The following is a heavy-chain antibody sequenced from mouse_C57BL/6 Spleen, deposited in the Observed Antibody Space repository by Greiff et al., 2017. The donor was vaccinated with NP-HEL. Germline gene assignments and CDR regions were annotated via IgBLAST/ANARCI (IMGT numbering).Heavy chain of an antibody. Sequence: EVQLQQSGPELVKPGASVKISCKASGYTFTDYYMNWVKQSHGKSLEWIGDINPNNGGTSYNQKFKGKATLTVDKSSSTAYMELRSLTSEDSAVYYCARERDGYYFLYWGQGTLVTVSA. CDR3: ARERDGYYFLY. J-gene: IGHJ3*01. D-gene: IGHD2-3*01. V-gene: IGHV1-26*01. CDR1: GYTFTDYY. CDR2: INPNNGGT.